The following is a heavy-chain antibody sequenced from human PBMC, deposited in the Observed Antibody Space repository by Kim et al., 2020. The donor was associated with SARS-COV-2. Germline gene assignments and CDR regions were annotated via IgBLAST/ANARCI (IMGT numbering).Heavy chain of an antibody. J-gene: IGHJ4*02. CDR2: LNEDGSQK. CDR1: GFSFSSYW. D-gene: IGHD6-19*01. V-gene: IGHV3-7*03. Sequence: GGSLRLSCTASGFSFSSYWLSWVRQAPGKGLEWVANLNEDGSQKYYVDSVKGRFTISRDNANNSLFLQLNSLRGEDTAGYDYATGAGQDRVMYWGQGAL. CDR3: ATGAGQDRVMY.